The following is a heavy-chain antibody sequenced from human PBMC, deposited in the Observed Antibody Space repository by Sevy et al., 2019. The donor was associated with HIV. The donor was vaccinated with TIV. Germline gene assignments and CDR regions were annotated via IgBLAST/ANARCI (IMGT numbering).Heavy chain of an antibody. D-gene: IGHD6-6*01. Sequence: GGSLRLSCAASGFTFSSYAMHWVRQAPGKGLEWVAVISYDGSNKYYADSVKGRFTISRDNSNNTLYLQMHSLRAEDTAVYYCARDPSDSSSRDYYYGMDVWGQGTTVTVSS. J-gene: IGHJ6*02. V-gene: IGHV3-30*04. CDR2: ISYDGSNK. CDR1: GFTFSSYA. CDR3: ARDPSDSSSRDYYYGMDV.